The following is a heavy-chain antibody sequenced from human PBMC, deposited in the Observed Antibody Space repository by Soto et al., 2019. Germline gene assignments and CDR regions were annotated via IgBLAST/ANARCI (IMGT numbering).Heavy chain of an antibody. CDR1: GFTFSSYS. Sequence: EVQLVESGGGLVQPGGSLRLSCAASGFTFSSYSMNWVRQAPGTGLEWVSYISSSSSTIYYADSVKGRFTISRDNAKNSLYLQMNSVRAEDTAVYYCASTYDYIWGSYSPWFDPWGQGTLVTVSS. CDR3: ASTYDYIWGSYSPWFDP. CDR2: ISSSSSTI. D-gene: IGHD3-16*01. V-gene: IGHV3-48*01. J-gene: IGHJ5*02.